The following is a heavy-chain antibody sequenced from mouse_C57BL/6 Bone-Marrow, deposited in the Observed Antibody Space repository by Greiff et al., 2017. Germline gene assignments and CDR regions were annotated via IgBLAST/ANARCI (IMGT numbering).Heavy chain of an antibody. CDR1: GFTFSDYY. V-gene: IGHV5-12*01. D-gene: IGHD2-12*01. CDR2: ISNGGGST. J-gene: IGHJ4*01. CDR3: ARHPYYSGAMDY. Sequence: EVQLVESGGGLVQPGGSLKLSCAASGFTFSDYYMYWVRQTPEKRLEWVAYISNGGGSTYYPDTVKGRFTISRDNAKNTLYLQMSRLKSEDTAMYYCARHPYYSGAMDYWGQGTSVTVSS.